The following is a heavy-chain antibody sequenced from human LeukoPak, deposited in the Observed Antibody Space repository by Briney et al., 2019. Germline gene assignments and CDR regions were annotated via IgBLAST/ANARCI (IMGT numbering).Heavy chain of an antibody. J-gene: IGHJ4*02. CDR1: GFTFSSYA. CDR3: ADSTGY. CDR2: SGSGGST. D-gene: IGHD1-14*01. Sequence: PGGSLRLSCAASGFTFSSYAMSWVRQAPGKGLEWVSASGSGGSTYYADSVKGRFTISRDNSKNTLYLQMNSLRAEDTAVYYCADSTGYWGQGTLVTVSS. V-gene: IGHV3-23*01.